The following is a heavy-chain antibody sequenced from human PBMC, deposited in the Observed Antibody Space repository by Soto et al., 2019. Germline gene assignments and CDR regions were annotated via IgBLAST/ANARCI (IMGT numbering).Heavy chain of an antibody. J-gene: IGHJ2*01. D-gene: IGHD3-16*02. CDR1: GYSFGLYW. CDR2: IYPSDSDV. Sequence: GESLTISCKGSGYSFGLYWIGWVRQMPGKDLEWMGIIYPSDSDVRYSPSFQGQVTMSADKSISTVYLQWNSLKASDTAMYYCARIIADWYFDLWGRGTLVTVSS. CDR3: ARIIADWYFDL. V-gene: IGHV5-51*01.